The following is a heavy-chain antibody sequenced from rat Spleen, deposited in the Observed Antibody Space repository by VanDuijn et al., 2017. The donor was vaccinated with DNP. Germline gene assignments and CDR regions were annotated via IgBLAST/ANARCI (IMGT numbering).Heavy chain of an antibody. CDR1: GFTFSSYD. J-gene: IGHJ3*01. V-gene: IGHV5-25*01. Sequence: EVQLVESGGGLLQPGRSLKLSCAASGFTFSSYDMAWVRQAPSKGLEGVASVNTGGGITYYRDSVKGRFIVSRDNAKSNLDLQMDSLRSEDTATYYCVRRGGKGLFSKWGQGTLVTVSS. CDR2: VNTGGGIT. CDR3: VRRGGKGLFSK. D-gene: IGHD3-1*01.